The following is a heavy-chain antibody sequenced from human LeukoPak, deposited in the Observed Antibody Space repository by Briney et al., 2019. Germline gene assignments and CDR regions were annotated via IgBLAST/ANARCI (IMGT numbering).Heavy chain of an antibody. J-gene: IGHJ5*02. V-gene: IGHV4-34*01. CDR2: INHSGST. Sequence: KTSETLSLTCAVYGGSFSGYYWSWIRQPPGKGLEWIGEINHSGSTNYNPALKNGVTISVDTSKTQFSLKLSSVTAADPAVYYCARRKRSGCSSTSCLLTWFDPWGQGTLVTVSS. CDR3: ARRKRSGCSSTSCLLTWFDP. CDR1: GGSFSGYY. D-gene: IGHD2-2*01.